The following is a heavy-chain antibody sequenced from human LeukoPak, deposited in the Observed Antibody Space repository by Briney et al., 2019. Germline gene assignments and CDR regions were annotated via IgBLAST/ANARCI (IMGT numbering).Heavy chain of an antibody. CDR2: IWSDGSTK. D-gene: IGHD4-17*01. CDR1: GFTFNSYG. Sequence: GRSLRLSCAASGFTFNSYGMHWVRQAPGKGLEWVAGIWSDGSTKKYADSVKGRFSISRDNSKNTLYLQMNSLRAEDTAVYYCAKGLWSSTVTTPFDYWGQGTLVTVSS. J-gene: IGHJ4*02. V-gene: IGHV3-33*06. CDR3: AKGLWSSTVTTPFDY.